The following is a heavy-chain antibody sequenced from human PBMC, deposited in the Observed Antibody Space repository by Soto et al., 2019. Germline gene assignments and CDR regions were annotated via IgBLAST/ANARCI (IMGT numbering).Heavy chain of an antibody. CDR3: ARVRKKEWLLLDFDY. V-gene: IGHV1-18*04. CDR2: ISAYNGNT. J-gene: IGHJ4*02. Sequence: ASVKVSCKPSCSTLTGYGISWVRQEPEQGLEWMGWISAYNGNTNYAQKLQGRVTMTTDTSTSTAYMELRSLRSDDTAVYYCARVRKKEWLLLDFDYWGQGTLVTVSS. D-gene: IGHD3-22*01. CDR1: CSTLTGYG.